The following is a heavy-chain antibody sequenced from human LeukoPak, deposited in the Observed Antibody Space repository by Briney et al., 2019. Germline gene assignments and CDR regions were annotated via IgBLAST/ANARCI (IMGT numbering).Heavy chain of an antibody. J-gene: IGHJ6*03. CDR2: FYTSRDT. Sequence: SETLSLTCSVSGVSVFPFNWSWLGQPAGEGPEGIGSFYTSRDTEYNHAMNSLVTMSIDTSKNQVFLKLSSVTAADTAVYYGATSGSSFDYYHYIDVWGKGTTVTVS. D-gene: IGHD3-10*01. V-gene: IGHV4-4*07. CDR3: ATSGSSFDYYHYIDV. CDR1: GVSVFPFN.